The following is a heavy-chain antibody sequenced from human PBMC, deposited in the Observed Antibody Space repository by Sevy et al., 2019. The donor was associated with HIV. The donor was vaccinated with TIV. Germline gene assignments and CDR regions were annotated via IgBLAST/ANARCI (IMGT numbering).Heavy chain of an antibody. CDR3: ARAGSDTAMVEGIDY. CDR2: INHSGST. D-gene: IGHD5-18*01. V-gene: IGHV4-34*01. J-gene: IGHJ4*02. CDR1: GGSFSGYY. Sequence: SETLSLTCAVYGGSFSGYYWSWIRQPPGKGLEWIGEINHSGSTNYNPSLKSRVTISVDTSKNQFSLKLSSVTAADMAVYYCARAGSDTAMVEGIDYWGQGTLVTVSS.